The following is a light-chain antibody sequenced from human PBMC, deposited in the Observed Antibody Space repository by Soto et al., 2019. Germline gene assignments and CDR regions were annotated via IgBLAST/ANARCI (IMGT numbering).Light chain of an antibody. CDR3: QSYDSSLCVV. Sequence: QSVLTQPPSVSGAPGQRVTISCTGSSSNIGAGYDVHWYQQLPGTAPKLLIYGNSNRPSGVPDRFSGSKSGTSASLAITGLQAEDEADYYCQSYDSSLCVVFGGGTKLT. CDR2: GNS. J-gene: IGLJ2*01. V-gene: IGLV1-40*01. CDR1: SSNIGAGYD.